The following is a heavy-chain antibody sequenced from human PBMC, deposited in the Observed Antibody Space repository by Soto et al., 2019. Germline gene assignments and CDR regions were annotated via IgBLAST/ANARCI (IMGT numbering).Heavy chain of an antibody. D-gene: IGHD3-10*01. V-gene: IGHV4-61*01. Sequence: SEMLPLTCTVSGGPVSSGSYYWSWIRQPPGKGLEWIGYIYYSGSTNYNPSLKSRVTISVDTSKNQFSLKLSSVTAADTAVYYCARELFGRSVWFDPWGQGTLVT. CDR1: GGPVSSGSYY. J-gene: IGHJ5*02. CDR2: IYYSGST. CDR3: ARELFGRSVWFDP.